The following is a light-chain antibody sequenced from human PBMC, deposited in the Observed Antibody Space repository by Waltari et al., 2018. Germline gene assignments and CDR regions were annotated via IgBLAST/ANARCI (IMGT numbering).Light chain of an antibody. Sequence: DIQMTQAQSSLSASVGDRVTITCRASQSISSYLNWYQQKPGKAPKLLIYAASSLQSGVPSRFSGSGSWTDFTLTISSLQPEDFATYYCQQSYSTPRLTFGGGTKVEIK. CDR2: AAS. CDR1: QSISSY. CDR3: QQSYSTPRLT. V-gene: IGKV1-39*01. J-gene: IGKJ4*01.